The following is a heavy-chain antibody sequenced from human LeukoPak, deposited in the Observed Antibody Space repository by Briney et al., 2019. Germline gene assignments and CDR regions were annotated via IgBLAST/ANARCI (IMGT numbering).Heavy chain of an antibody. CDR2: INPSDSTI. D-gene: IGHD1-1*01. CDR3: ASGIRERGFDY. CDR1: GFTFSTYA. V-gene: IGHV3-21*01. J-gene: IGHJ4*02. Sequence: GGSLRLSCAASGFTFSTYAMNWVRQAPGRGLEWVSSINPSDSTIFYADSVKGRFTISRDNAKNSLYLQMNSLRAEDTALYFCASGIRERGFDYWGQGTLVTVSS.